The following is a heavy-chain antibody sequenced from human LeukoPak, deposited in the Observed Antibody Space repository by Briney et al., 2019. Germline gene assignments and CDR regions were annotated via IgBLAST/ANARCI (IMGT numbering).Heavy chain of an antibody. CDR2: ITASGTAM. V-gene: IGHV3-48*02. CDR3: ASSGSYRFDY. J-gene: IGHJ4*02. D-gene: IGHD1-26*01. Sequence: GGSLRLSCAASGFTFRSYAMAWVRQSPEKGLEWVSHITASGTAMFYADSVKGRFTISRDNAKNSLYLQMNSLRDEDTAVYYCASSGSYRFDYWGQGTLVTVSS. CDR1: GFTFRSYA.